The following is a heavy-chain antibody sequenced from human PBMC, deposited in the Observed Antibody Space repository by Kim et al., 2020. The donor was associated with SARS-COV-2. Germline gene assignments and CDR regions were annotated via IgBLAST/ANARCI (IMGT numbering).Heavy chain of an antibody. V-gene: IGHV3-11*06. CDR1: GFTFSDYY. D-gene: IGHD2-2*01. CDR2: ISSSSSYT. CDR3: ARDRERCSSTSCSRFYYYYGMDV. J-gene: IGHJ6*02. Sequence: GGSLRLSCAASGFTFSDYYMSWIRQAPGKGLEWVSYISSSSSYTNYADSVKGRFTISRDNAKNSLYLQMNSLRAEDTAVYYCARDRERCSSTSCSRFYYYYGMDVWGQGATVTVSS.